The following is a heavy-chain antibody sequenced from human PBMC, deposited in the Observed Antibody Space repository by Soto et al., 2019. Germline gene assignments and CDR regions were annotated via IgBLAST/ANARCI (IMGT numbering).Heavy chain of an antibody. Sequence: EASVKVSCKASGYTFTGYYMHWVRQAPGQGLEWMGWINPNSGGTNYAQKFQGRVTMTRDTSISTAYMELSRLRSDDTAVYYCARDGTVTTKRGDYYYGMDVWGPGTTVTVSS. V-gene: IGHV1-2*02. CDR3: ARDGTVTTKRGDYYYGMDV. CDR2: INPNSGGT. D-gene: IGHD4-17*01. CDR1: GYTFTGYY. J-gene: IGHJ6*02.